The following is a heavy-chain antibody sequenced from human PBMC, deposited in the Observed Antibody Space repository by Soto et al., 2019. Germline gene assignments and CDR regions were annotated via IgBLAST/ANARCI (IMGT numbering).Heavy chain of an antibody. J-gene: IGHJ3*02. D-gene: IGHD3-10*01. V-gene: IGHV5-10-1*01. CDR3: ARHYGAGSLMVDAFDI. CDR1: GYSFKTYW. CDR2: IEPSDSYT. Sequence: EVQLVQSGAEVKKPGESLRISCKGSGYSFKTYWISWVRQIPGKRPECMGRIEPSDSYTNYSPSFQGHVTISADKSISTAYLQWSRLKASDTAMYYCARHYGAGSLMVDAFDIWGQGTMVTVSS.